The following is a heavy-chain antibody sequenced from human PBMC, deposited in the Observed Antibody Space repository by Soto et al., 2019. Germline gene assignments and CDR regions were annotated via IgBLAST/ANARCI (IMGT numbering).Heavy chain of an antibody. J-gene: IGHJ4*02. CDR2: CYYRVST. V-gene: IGHV4-39*01. CDR3: DTEGIRGVYSNYVGSTETFDY. Sequence: QLQLQESGPGLVKPSETLSLTCTVSGGSISSSSYYWGWIRQPPGKGLEWIGSCYYRVSTYYNPSLKSRVTIDVDTSKNQFSLKLSEGTAADESVDYIDTEGIRGVYSNYVGSTETFDYWGQGTLVTVSS. D-gene: IGHD4-4*01. CDR1: GGSISSSSYY.